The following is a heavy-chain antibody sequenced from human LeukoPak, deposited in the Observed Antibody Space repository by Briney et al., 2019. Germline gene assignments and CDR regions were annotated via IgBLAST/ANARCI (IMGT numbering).Heavy chain of an antibody. Sequence: PGGSLRLSCAASGFTFSIYGMYWVRQAPGKGLEWVTFIRFDGGDKYYADSVKGRFTISRDNSKNTVYLQMNSLRAEDTAVYYCAQGGIYGGHSGTSPPFDYWGQGTLVTVSS. D-gene: IGHD4-23*01. CDR2: IRFDGGDK. CDR1: GFTFSIYG. CDR3: AQGGIYGGHSGTSPPFDY. V-gene: IGHV3-30*02. J-gene: IGHJ4*02.